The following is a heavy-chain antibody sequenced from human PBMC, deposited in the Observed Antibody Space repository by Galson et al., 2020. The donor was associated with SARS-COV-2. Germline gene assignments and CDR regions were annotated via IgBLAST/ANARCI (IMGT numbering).Heavy chain of an antibody. V-gene: IGHV3-21*01. D-gene: IGHD3-16*01. Sequence: GESLKISCAASGFSFSDSIMNWVRQAPGKGLEWVSSINTNSRYIYYADSVKGRFTISRDNSKNSLSLQMNSLTAEDTALYYCVLGPTAFDSWGQGTRVTVSP. J-gene: IGHJ4*02. CDR2: INTNSRYI. CDR3: VLGPTAFDS. CDR1: GFSFSDSI.